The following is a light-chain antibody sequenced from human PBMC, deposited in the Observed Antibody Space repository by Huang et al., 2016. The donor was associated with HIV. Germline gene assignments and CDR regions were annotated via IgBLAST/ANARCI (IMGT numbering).Light chain of an antibody. Sequence: DIQVTQSPSSLSASVGDRVTITCRTSQRISSHLNWYQQKIGKGPKLLIYSSTVLQSGCPSRFTGSGSGTDFTLTINSLQPEDFATYYCQQTYSAPVTFGGGTRVEIK. J-gene: IGKJ4*01. CDR3: QQTYSAPVT. CDR2: SST. CDR1: QRISSH. V-gene: IGKV1-39*01.